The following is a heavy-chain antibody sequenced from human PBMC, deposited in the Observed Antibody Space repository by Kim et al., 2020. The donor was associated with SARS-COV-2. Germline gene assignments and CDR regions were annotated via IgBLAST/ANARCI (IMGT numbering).Heavy chain of an antibody. V-gene: IGHV3-15*01. D-gene: IGHD6-13*01. Sequence: GGSLRLSCAASGFTFSNAWMSWVRQAPGKGLEWVGRIKNKTDGGTTDYAAPVKGRFTISRDDSKNTLYLQMNSLKTEDTAVYYCTTDRPIAAAAPFDYWGQGTLVTVSS. J-gene: IGHJ4*02. CDR1: GFTFSNAW. CDR3: TTDRPIAAAAPFDY. CDR2: IKNKTDGGTT.